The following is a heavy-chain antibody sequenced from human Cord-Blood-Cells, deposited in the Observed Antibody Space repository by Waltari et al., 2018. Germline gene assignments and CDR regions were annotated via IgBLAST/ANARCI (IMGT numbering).Heavy chain of an antibody. CDR1: GFTFRSYA. J-gene: IGHJ4*02. D-gene: IGHD1-26*01. CDR2: IRGSGGST. Sequence: EVQLLESGGGLVQPGGSLRLSCAGSGFTFRSYARSVFRQAPGKGLEWVSAIRGSGGSTYYADSVKGRFTISRDNSKNTLYLQMNSLRAEDTAVYYCAIRRRVGATYYFDYWGQGTLVTVSS. CDR3: AIRRRVGATYYFDY. V-gene: IGHV3-23*01.